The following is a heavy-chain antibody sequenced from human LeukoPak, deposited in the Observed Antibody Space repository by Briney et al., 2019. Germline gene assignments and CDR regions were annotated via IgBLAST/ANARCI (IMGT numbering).Heavy chain of an antibody. CDR2: FDPEDGET. J-gene: IGHJ6*03. Sequence: ASVNVSCKVSGYTLTELSMHWVRQAPGKGLEWMGGFDPEDGETIYAQKFQGRVTMTEDTSTDTAYMELSSLRSEDTAVYYCATLSTAAAYYMDVWGKGTTVTVSS. V-gene: IGHV1-24*01. CDR3: ATLSTAAAYYMDV. CDR1: GYTLTELS. D-gene: IGHD6-13*01.